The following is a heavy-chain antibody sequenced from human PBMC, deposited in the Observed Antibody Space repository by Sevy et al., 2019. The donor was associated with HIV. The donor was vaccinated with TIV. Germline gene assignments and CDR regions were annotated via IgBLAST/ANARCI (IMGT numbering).Heavy chain of an antibody. CDR1: GFTVSSNY. CDR2: IYSGGST. Sequence: GGSLRLSCAASGFTVSSNYMSWVRQAPGKGLEWVSVIYSGGSTYYADPVKGGYTISRDNSKNTLYLQMDSLRAEDTAVYYFARDSNWGRFWHFDLWGRGTLVTVSS. J-gene: IGHJ2*01. V-gene: IGHV3-53*01. D-gene: IGHD7-27*01. CDR3: ARDSNWGRFWHFDL.